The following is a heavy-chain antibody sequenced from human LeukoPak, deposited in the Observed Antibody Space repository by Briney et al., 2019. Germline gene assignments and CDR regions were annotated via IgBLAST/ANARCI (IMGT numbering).Heavy chain of an antibody. D-gene: IGHD4-11*01. CDR3: ARDDYSNSYYHYYYGMDV. V-gene: IGHV1-18*01. J-gene: IGHJ6*02. CDR1: GYTFTSHG. CDR2: ISAYNGNT. Sequence: ASVKVSCKASGYTFTSHGISWVRQAPGQGLEWMGWISAYNGNTNYAQKLQGRVTMTTDTSTSTAYMELRSLRSDDTAVYYCARDDYSNSYYHYYYGMDVWGQGTTVTVSS.